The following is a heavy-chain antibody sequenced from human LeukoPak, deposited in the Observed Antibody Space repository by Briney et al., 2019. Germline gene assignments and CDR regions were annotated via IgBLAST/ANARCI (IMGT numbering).Heavy chain of an antibody. CDR3: ARGGGVVITTEDY. D-gene: IGHD3-3*01. Sequence: ASVKVSCKASGGTFSSYAISWVRQAPGQGLEWMGRIIPILGIANYAQKFQGRVTITADKSTSTAYMELSSLRSEDTAVYYCARGGGVVITTEDYWGQGTLVTVSS. V-gene: IGHV1-69*04. CDR1: GGTFSSYA. J-gene: IGHJ4*02. CDR2: IIPILGIA.